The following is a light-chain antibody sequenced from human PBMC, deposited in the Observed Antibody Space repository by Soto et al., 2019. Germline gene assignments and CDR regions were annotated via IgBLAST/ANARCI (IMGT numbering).Light chain of an antibody. CDR2: EVS. J-gene: IGLJ1*01. CDR3: SSYAGSNNFPYV. CDR1: SSDVVGYNY. V-gene: IGLV2-8*01. Sequence: QSALTQPPSASGSPGQSVTISCTGTSSDVVGYNYVSWYQQHPGKAPKLMIYEVSTRPSGVPDRFSGSKSGNTASLTVSGLHAEDEADYYCSSYAGSNNFPYVFGTGTKLTVL.